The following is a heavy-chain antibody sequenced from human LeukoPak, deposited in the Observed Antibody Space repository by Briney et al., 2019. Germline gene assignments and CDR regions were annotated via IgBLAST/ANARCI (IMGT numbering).Heavy chain of an antibody. Sequence: NPGGSLRLSCAASGFTFSSYSMNWVRQAPGKGLEWVSSISSSSSYIYYADSVKGRFTISRDNAKNSLYLQMNSLRAEDTAVYYCARFPPKAYYYGSGSYYSIDRSLGYWGQGTLVTVSS. V-gene: IGHV3-21*01. CDR2: ISSSSSYI. CDR1: GFTFSSYS. D-gene: IGHD3-10*01. J-gene: IGHJ4*02. CDR3: ARFPPKAYYYGSGSYYSIDRSLGY.